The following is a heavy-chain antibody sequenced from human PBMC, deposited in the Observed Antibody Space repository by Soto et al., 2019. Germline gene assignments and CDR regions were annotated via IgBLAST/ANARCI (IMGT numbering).Heavy chain of an antibody. J-gene: IGHJ4*02. CDR2: IYYSGST. CDR1: GGSISSYY. V-gene: IGHV4-59*08. CDR3: ARRSAPYYYGSGSYSTLYYFDY. Sequence: SETLSLTCTVSGGSISSYYWSWIRQPPGKGLEWIGYIYYSGSTNYNPSLKSRVTLSVDTSKNQSSLKLSSVTAADTAVYYCARRSAPYYYGSGSYSTLYYFDYWGQGTLVTVSS. D-gene: IGHD3-10*01.